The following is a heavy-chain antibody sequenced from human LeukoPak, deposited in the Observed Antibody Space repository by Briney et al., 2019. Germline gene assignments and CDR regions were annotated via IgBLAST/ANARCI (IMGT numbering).Heavy chain of an antibody. CDR3: ARGNWAVASH. J-gene: IGHJ4*02. V-gene: IGHV3-23*01. CDR1: GFTLSSYA. D-gene: IGHD6-19*01. Sequence: GGSLRLSCAASGFTLSSYALSWVRQAPGKGLEWVSSISSSGSNTFYADSVKGRFTISRGEPKNTLYLQMDSLRVEDTAVYYCARGNWAVASHWGQGTLVTVSS. CDR2: ISSSGSNT.